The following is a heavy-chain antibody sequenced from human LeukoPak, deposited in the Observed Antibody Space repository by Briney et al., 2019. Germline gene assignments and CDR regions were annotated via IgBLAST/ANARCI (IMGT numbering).Heavy chain of an antibody. J-gene: IGHJ6*03. CDR2: IIPIFGTA. CDR3: ARHGYNYYYYMDV. CDR1: GGTFSCYA. Sequence: SVKVSCKASGGTFSCYAISWVRQAPGQGLEWMGGIIPIFGTANYAQKFQGRVTITTDESTSTAYMELSSLRSEDTAVYYCARHGYNYYYYMDVWGKGTTVTVSS. V-gene: IGHV1-69*05.